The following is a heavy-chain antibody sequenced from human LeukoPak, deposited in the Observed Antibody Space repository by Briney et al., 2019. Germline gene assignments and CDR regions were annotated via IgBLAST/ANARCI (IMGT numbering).Heavy chain of an antibody. CDR3: AREDHSNYNY. CDR2: IKQDGGEK. CDR1: GFPFSSYW. J-gene: IGHJ4*02. D-gene: IGHD4-11*01. Sequence: AGGSLRLSCAASGFPFSSYWMSWVRQAPGKGLEWVANIKQDGGEKFYVDSVKGRFTISRGNAKNSLYLQMNSLRAEDTAVYYCAREDHSNYNYWGQGTLVTVSS. V-gene: IGHV3-7*01.